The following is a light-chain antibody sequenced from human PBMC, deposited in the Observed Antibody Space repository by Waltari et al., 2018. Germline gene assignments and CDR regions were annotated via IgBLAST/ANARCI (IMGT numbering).Light chain of an antibody. CDR2: EAT. CDR3: CSYAGGTAYV. V-gene: IGLV2-23*01. CDR1: SSDIGPYNF. J-gene: IGLJ1*01. Sequence: SALTQPASVSGSPGQSITIPCPGTSSDIGPYNFFSCYQEYPGKAPKLIIYEATKRPSGVSDRFSASKSGNTASLTISGLQADDEADYSCCSYAGGTAYVFGTGTRVTVL.